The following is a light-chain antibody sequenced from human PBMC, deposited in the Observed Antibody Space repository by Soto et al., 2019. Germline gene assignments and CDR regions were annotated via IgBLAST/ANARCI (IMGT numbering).Light chain of an antibody. CDR3: QEYNTYGLT. CDR2: DAS. J-gene: IGKJ4*02. CDR1: QSVGNS. V-gene: IGKV1-5*01. Sequence: DIQMTQSPSTLSASVGDRVSITCRASQSVGNSLAWYQQRPGKAPKLLFFDASTLESGVPSKFSGSGSDTEFTFTISSLQPDDSATYYCQEYNTYGLTFGGGTKVEIK.